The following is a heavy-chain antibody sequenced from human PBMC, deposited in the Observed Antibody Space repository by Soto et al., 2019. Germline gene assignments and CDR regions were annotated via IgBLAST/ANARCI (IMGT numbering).Heavy chain of an antibody. CDR1: GFTFSSYA. D-gene: IGHD7-27*01. V-gene: IGHV3-23*01. J-gene: IGHJ4*02. CDR2: ISGSGGST. Sequence: EGSLRLSCAASGFTFSSYAMSWVRQAPGKGLEWVSAISGSGGSTYYADSVKGRFTISRDNSKNTLYLQMNSLRAEDTAVYYCAKDWKALTGIYYFDYWGQGTLVTVSS. CDR3: AKDWKALTGIYYFDY.